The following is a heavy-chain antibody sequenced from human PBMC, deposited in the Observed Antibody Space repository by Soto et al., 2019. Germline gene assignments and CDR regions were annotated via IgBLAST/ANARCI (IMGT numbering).Heavy chain of an antibody. D-gene: IGHD6-13*01. J-gene: IGHJ4*02. CDR3: ARDPAAAGTFDY. V-gene: IGHV4-4*02. CDR2: IYHGGSA. Sequence: QVQLRESGPGLVKPSGTLFLTCAVSSGSVNSSNWWSWVRQPPGKGLEWMGEIYHGGSANYNPSLRSRVTMSVDKSKNQVFLQLSSVTAADTAVYYCARDPAAAGTFDYWGQGTLVTVSS. CDR1: SGSVNSSNW.